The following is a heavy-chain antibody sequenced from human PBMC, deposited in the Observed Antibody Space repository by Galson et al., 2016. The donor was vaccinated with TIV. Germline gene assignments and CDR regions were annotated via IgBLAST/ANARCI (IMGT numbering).Heavy chain of an antibody. D-gene: IGHD2-21*02. CDR3: ARSQSCGGDCYYFDY. Sequence: SVKVSCKAFGYTVTTYYIHWVRQGPGQGLEWMGIINPSGGSTTYAQNFQGRITMTRDTSTGTVYMALSSLRSEDTAVYYCARSQSCGGDCYYFDYWGRGTLVTVSS. CDR2: INPSGGST. CDR1: GYTVTTYY. V-gene: IGHV1-46*01. J-gene: IGHJ4*02.